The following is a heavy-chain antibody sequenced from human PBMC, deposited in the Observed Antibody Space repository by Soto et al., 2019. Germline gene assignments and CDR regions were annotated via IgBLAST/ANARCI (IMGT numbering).Heavy chain of an antibody. CDR2: IYHSGST. V-gene: IGHV4-4*02. CDR1: GGSISSSNW. D-gene: IGHD2-2*03. CDR3: ARSGYCISTSCYAGAFDI. Sequence: QVQLQESGPGLVKPSGTLSLTCAVSGGSISSSNWWSWVRQPPGKGLEWIGEIYHSGSTNYNPSLKSRVTISVDKSKNQFSLKLSSVTAADTAVYYCARSGYCISTSCYAGAFDIWGQGTMVTVS. J-gene: IGHJ3*02.